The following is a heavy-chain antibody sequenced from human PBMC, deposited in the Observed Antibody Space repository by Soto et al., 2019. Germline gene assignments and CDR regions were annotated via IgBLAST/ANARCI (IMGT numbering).Heavy chain of an antibody. CDR1: GFIVSSNY. CDR3: AGGHSSGWYYLDY. J-gene: IGHJ4*02. Sequence: GGSLRLSCAASGFIVSSNYMTWVRQAPGKGLEWVSVIFSGGSTYFADSVKGRFMISRDNSKSTLYLQMNGLRAEDTAVYYCAGGHSSGWYYLDYWGQGTLVTVSS. CDR2: IFSGGST. D-gene: IGHD6-19*01. V-gene: IGHV3-66*01.